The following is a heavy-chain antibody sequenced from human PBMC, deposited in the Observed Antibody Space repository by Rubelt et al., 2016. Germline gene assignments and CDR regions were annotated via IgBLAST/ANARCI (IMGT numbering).Heavy chain of an antibody. V-gene: IGHV1-46*01. CDR3: VRVYDSSDTYYFDY. D-gene: IGHD3-22*01. CDR2: LHPRGGST. Sequence: QVQLVQSGAEVKKPGASVKVSCKASGYTFTSYYMHWVRQDPGQGLEWQGRLHPRGGSTSYARKFQGRVTMTRETCTGTVYMELSSLRSEDTAVYYCVRVYDSSDTYYFDYWGQGTLVTVSS. J-gene: IGHJ4*02. CDR1: GYTFTSYY.